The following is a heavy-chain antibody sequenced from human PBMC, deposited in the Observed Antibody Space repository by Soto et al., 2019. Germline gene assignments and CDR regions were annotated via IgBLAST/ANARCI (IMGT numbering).Heavy chain of an antibody. D-gene: IGHD2-15*01. CDR3: AKPPAIAKYCSGGSCYSYYFDY. Sequence: GGSLRLSCAASGFTFSSYAMSWVRQAPGKGLEWVSAISGSGGSTYYADSVKGRFTISRDNSKNTLYLQMNSLRAEDTAVYYCAKPPAIAKYCSGGSCYSYYFDYWGQGTLVTVSS. J-gene: IGHJ4*02. CDR1: GFTFSSYA. V-gene: IGHV3-23*01. CDR2: ISGSGGST.